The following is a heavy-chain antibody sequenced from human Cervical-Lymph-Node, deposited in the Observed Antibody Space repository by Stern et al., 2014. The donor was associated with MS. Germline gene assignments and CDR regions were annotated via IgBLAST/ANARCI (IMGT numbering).Heavy chain of an antibody. D-gene: IGHD3-22*01. Sequence: QEQLVESRAEAKKPGASVKDSCKASGYTFTSYYMHWEQQAPGQGLEWMGKTSPSGGSTSYAQKFQGRVTMTRDTSTSTVYMELSSLGSEDAAVYYCARDRRTNYYDSSGYPYWGQGTLVTVSS. CDR2: TSPSGGST. J-gene: IGHJ4*02. CDR3: ARDRRTNYYDSSGYPY. V-gene: IGHV1-46*01. CDR1: GYTFTSYY.